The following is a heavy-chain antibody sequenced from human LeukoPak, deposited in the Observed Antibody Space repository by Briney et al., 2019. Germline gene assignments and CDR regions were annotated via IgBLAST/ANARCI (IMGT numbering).Heavy chain of an antibody. D-gene: IGHD3-16*01. J-gene: IGHJ4*02. CDR2: IYPGDSET. Sequence: GESLKISCKASGYKFTNYWIGWARQMPGKGLEWMTIIYPGDSETRYSPSFQGQVTISADKSIGTTYLQWSSLKASDTAIYYCARALRTGQGDYVPVLWGQGTLVTVSS. V-gene: IGHV5-51*01. CDR1: GYKFTNYW. CDR3: ARALRTGQGDYVPVL.